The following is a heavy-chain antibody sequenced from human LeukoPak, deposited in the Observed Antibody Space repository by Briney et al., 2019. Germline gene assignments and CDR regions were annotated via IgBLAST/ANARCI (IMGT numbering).Heavy chain of an antibody. CDR1: GFTFSAYS. Sequence: GGSLRLSCAASGFTFSAYSMNWVRQAPGKGLEWVSFISSGSGHIYYADSLQGRFTISRDNAKNSLYLQMNSLRAEDTAVYYCAKPHPGVAVWGQGTLVTVSS. CDR3: AKPHPGVAV. CDR2: ISSGSGHI. V-gene: IGHV3-21*04. J-gene: IGHJ4*02. D-gene: IGHD2-15*01.